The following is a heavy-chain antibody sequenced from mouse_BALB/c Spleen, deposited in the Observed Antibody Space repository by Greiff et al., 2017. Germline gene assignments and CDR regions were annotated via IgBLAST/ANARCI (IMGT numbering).Heavy chain of an antibody. CDR1: GYTFTSYW. D-gene: IGHD4-1*01. J-gene: IGHJ2*01. CDR3: ARGPQLTGLDY. Sequence: VKLQESGAELAKPGASVKMSCKASGYTFTSYWMHWVKQRPGQGLEWIGYINPSTGYTEYNQKFKDKATLTADKSSSTAYMQLSSLTSEDSAVYYCARGPQLTGLDYWGQGTTLTVSS. CDR2: INPSTGYT. V-gene: IGHV1-7*01.